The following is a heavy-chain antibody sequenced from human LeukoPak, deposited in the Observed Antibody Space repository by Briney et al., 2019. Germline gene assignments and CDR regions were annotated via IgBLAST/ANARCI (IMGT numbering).Heavy chain of an antibody. J-gene: IGHJ6*03. V-gene: IGHV1-2*02. CDR1: GYTFTGYY. CDR3: ARDGRRYGDSYYYYYYVDV. D-gene: IGHD4-17*01. CDR2: INPNSGGT. Sequence: GASVKVSCKVSGYTFTGYYMHWVRQAPGQGLEWMGWINPNSGGTNYAQKFQGRVTMTRDTSISTAYMELSRLRSDDTAVYYCARDGRRYGDSYYYYYYVDVWGKGTTVTISS.